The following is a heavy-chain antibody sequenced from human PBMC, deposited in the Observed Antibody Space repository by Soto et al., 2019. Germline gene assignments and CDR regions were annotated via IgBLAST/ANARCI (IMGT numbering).Heavy chain of an antibody. D-gene: IGHD6-19*01. CDR2: ISASSTYI. CDR3: ARGWLRDPWMY. CDR1: GFIFSSHT. J-gene: IGHJ4*02. Sequence: VQLVESGGGMVKPGGSLRLSCAASGFIFSSHTMNWVRQAPGKGLEWVSSISASSTYIYYADSLKGRFTISRDNAHNSLFLQMNSLRAEDTAVYYCARGWLRDPWMYWGQGTLVTVSS. V-gene: IGHV3-21*01.